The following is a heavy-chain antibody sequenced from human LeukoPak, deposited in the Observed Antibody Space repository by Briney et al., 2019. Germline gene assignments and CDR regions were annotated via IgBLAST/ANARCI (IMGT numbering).Heavy chain of an antibody. CDR3: ARHGHRLEYDSPGVDS. V-gene: IGHV4-39*01. CDR2: FFYSGAT. D-gene: IGHD3-22*01. Sequence: PSETLSLTCTVSGGSIDSGPYFWGWMRQPPGECLEWVGSFFYSGATYYNPSLKGRVAVSVDSSKKQFSLKLNSVTAADTAVYFCARHGHRLEYDSPGVDSWGQGTLVTVSS. J-gene: IGHJ4*02. CDR1: GGSIDSGPYF.